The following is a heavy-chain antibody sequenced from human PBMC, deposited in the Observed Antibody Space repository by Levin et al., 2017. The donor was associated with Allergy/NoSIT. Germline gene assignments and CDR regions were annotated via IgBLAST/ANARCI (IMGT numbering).Heavy chain of an antibody. Sequence: GASVKVSCKASGYSFTNYPMNWVRQAPGQGLEWMGWINTKTGDPTYAQGFTGRFVFSLDTSVSTTSLQISSLRTEDTAVYYCARQAGDESTPAFDIWGQGTMVTVSS. V-gene: IGHV7-4-1*02. CDR3: ARQAGDESTPAFDI. J-gene: IGHJ3*02. CDR1: GYSFTNYP. CDR2: INTKTGDP. D-gene: IGHD6-13*01.